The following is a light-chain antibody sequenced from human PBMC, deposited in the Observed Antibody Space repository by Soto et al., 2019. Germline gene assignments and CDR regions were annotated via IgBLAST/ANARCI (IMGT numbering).Light chain of an antibody. CDR2: DAS. V-gene: IGKV1-5*01. CDR1: QSILTW. CDR3: QQYYSYPLT. Sequence: DIQMTQSPSTLSASVGDRVTITCRASQSILTWLAWYQQKPGKAPQLLIYDASSLESGVPSRFGGSGSGTDFTLTVSSLQPEDFATYYCQQYYSYPLTFGGGTKVDI. J-gene: IGKJ4*01.